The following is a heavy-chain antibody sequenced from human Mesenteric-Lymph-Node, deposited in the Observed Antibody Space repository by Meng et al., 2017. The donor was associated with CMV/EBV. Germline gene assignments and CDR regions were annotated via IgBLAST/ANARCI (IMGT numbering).Heavy chain of an antibody. D-gene: IGHD2-2*01. CDR3: ARDKVAGGYCGTNTCPRIFNY. V-gene: IGHV1-18*01. CDR1: GYTFTSYG. J-gene: IGHJ4*02. Sequence: ASVKVSCKASGYTFTSYGISWVRQAPGQGLEWMGWISPHNGNTVYAQNLQGSVTLTADTSTNTAYMELRSLRSDDTAVYYCARDKVAGGYCGTNTCPRIFNYWGQGTLVTSPQ. CDR2: ISPHNGNT.